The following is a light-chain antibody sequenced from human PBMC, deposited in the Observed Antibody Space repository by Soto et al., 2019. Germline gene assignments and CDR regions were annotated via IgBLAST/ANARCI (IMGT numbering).Light chain of an antibody. CDR1: QGISSY. CDR3: QQSYSTPLYT. Sequence: AIRMTQSPSSLSASTGDRVTITCRASQGISSYLAWYQQKPGKAPKLLIYAASTLQSGVPSRFSGSGSGTDFTLTISCLQSEDFATYYYQQSYSTPLYTFGQGTKVDIK. J-gene: IGKJ2*01. CDR2: AAS. V-gene: IGKV1-8*01.